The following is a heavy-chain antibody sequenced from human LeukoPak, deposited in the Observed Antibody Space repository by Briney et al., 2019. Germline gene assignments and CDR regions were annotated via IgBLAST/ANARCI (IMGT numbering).Heavy chain of an antibody. V-gene: IGHV1-18*01. CDR1: GYTFTSYG. Sequence: ASVKVSCKASGYTFTSYGISWVRQAPGQGLEWMGWISAYNGNTNYAQKLQGRVTMTTDTSTSTAYMELRSLRSDDTAVYYCARDHRSGGSCYYYFDYWGQGTLVTVSS. J-gene: IGHJ4*02. D-gene: IGHD2-15*01. CDR2: ISAYNGNT. CDR3: ARDHRSGGSCYYYFDY.